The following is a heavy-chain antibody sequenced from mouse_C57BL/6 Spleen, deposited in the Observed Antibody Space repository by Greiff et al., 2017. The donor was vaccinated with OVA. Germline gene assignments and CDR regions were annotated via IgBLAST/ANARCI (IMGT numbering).Heavy chain of an antibody. CDR1: GYTFTSYW. CDR2: INPSNGGT. Sequence: VQLKQPGTELVKPGASVKLSCKASGYTFTSYWMHWVKQRPGQGLEWIGNINPSNGGTNYNEKFKSKATLTVDKSSSTAYMQLSSLTSEDSAVYYCAREGNLRRGFAYWGQGTLVTVSA. V-gene: IGHV1-53*01. J-gene: IGHJ3*01. D-gene: IGHD2-12*01. CDR3: AREGNLRRGFAY.